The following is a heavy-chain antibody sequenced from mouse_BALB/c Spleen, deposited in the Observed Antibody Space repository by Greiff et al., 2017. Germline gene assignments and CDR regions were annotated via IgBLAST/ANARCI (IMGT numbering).Heavy chain of an antibody. V-gene: IGHV1-77*01. D-gene: IGHD2-4*01. CDR2: IYPGSGNT. Sequence: VKLMESGAELARPGASVKLSCKASGYTFTDYYINWVKQRTGQGLEWIGEIYPGSGNTYYNEKFKGKATLTADKSSSTAYMQLSSLTSEDSAVYFCARDYGFAYWGQGTLVTVSA. CDR1: GYTFTDYY. J-gene: IGHJ3*01. CDR3: ARDYGFAY.